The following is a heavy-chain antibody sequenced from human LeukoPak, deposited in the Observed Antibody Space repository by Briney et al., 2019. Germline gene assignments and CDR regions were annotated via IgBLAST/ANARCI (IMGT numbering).Heavy chain of an antibody. Sequence: GGSLRLSCAASGFTFSSYAMSWVRQAPGKGLEWVAVISYDGSNKYYADSVKGRFTISRDNSKNTLYLQMNSLRAEDTAVYYCAKGLQLWAPIDYWGQGTLVTVSS. CDR3: AKGLQLWAPIDY. V-gene: IGHV3-30*18. CDR1: GFTFSSYA. D-gene: IGHD5-18*01. J-gene: IGHJ4*02. CDR2: ISYDGSNK.